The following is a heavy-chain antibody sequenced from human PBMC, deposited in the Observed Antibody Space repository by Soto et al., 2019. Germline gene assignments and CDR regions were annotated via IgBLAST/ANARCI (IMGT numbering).Heavy chain of an antibody. D-gene: IGHD2-21*01. CDR1: GGTFSSYA. Sequence: SVKVSCKVSGGTFSSYAISWVRQAPGQGLEWMGGIIPIFGTANYAQKFQGRVTITADESTSTAYMELSSLRSEDTAVYYCARDRDCYKSRDYWGKGTLVTVSS. J-gene: IGHJ4*02. CDR3: ARDRDCYKSRDY. CDR2: IIPIFGTA. V-gene: IGHV1-69*13.